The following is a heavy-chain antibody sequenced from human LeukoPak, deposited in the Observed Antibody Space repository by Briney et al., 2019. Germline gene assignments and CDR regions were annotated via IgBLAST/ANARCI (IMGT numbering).Heavy chain of an antibody. Sequence: GGSLRLSCAASGFTFSSYSMNWVRQAPGKGLEWVSSISSSSSYIYYADSVKGRFTISRDNAKNSLYLQMNSLRAEDTAVYYCASVTTSDAFDIWGQGTMVTVPS. V-gene: IGHV3-21*01. D-gene: IGHD4-17*01. CDR2: ISSSSSYI. CDR1: GFTFSSYS. J-gene: IGHJ3*02. CDR3: ASVTTSDAFDI.